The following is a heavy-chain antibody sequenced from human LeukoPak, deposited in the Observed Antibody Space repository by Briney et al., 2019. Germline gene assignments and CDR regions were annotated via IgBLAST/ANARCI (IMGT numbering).Heavy chain of an antibody. D-gene: IGHD2-15*01. V-gene: IGHV4-59*01. CDR1: GGSISSYY. CDR3: ARDFLGYCSGGSCPNWFDP. J-gene: IGHJ5*02. CDR2: IYYSGST. Sequence: SETLSLTCTVSGGSISSYYWSWNRQPPGKGLEWIGYIYYSGSTNYNPSLKSRVTISVDTSKNQFSLKLSSVTAADTAVYYCARDFLGYCSGGSCPNWFDPWGQGTLVTVSS.